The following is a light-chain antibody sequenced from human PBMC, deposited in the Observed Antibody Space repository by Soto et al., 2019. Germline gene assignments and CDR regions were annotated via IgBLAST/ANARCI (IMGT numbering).Light chain of an antibody. V-gene: IGLV1-47*03. CDR2: RTD. J-gene: IGLJ3*02. CDR1: SSNIGSNF. Sequence: QSVLSQPPSASGAPGQRVTISCSGSSSNIGSNFVYWYQQLPGTAPKLLIYRTDQRPSGVPDRFSGSKPGASASLVISGLWSEDEADYYCAAWDNSLRWVFGGGSKVTVL. CDR3: AAWDNSLRWV.